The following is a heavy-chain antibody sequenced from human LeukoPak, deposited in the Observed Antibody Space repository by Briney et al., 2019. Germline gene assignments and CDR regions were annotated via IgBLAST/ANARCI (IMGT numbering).Heavy chain of an antibody. CDR1: GGSFSGYY. V-gene: IGHV4-59*01. CDR2: IYYSGST. J-gene: IGHJ4*02. CDR3: ARVYYGSGSYRNPFDY. Sequence: SETLSLTCAVYGGSFSGYYWNWIRQPPGKGLEWIGYIYYSGSTNYNPSLKSRVTISVDTSKNQFSLKLSSVTAADTAVYYCARVYYGSGSYRNPFDYWGQGTLVTVSS. D-gene: IGHD3-10*01.